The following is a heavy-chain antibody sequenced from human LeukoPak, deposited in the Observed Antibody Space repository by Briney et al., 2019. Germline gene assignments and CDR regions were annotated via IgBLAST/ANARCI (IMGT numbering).Heavy chain of an antibody. CDR2: VNPNSGGT. V-gene: IGHV1-2*06. D-gene: IGHD2-15*01. CDR1: GYTFTGYY. CDR3: ARALRGYCSGGSCPNDY. J-gene: IGHJ4*02. Sequence: ASVKVSCKASGYTFTGYYMHCVRQAPGQGLVWMGRVNPNSGGTNYAQKFQGRVTMTRDTSISTAYMELSRLRSDDTAVYYCARALRGYCSGGSCPNDYWGQGTLVTVSS.